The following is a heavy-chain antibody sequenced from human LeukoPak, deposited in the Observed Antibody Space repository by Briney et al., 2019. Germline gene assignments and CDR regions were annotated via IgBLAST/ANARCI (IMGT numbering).Heavy chain of an antibody. J-gene: IGHJ4*02. CDR2: ISGSGGST. CDR3: AKDNDYSSSWSFDY. CDR1: GFTFSSYA. V-gene: IGHV3-23*01. D-gene: IGHD6-13*01. Sequence: GGSLRLSCAASGFTFSSYAMSWVRQAPGKGLEWVSGISGSGGSTYYADSVKGRFTISRDNSNNTLYPQMNSLRAEDTAVYYCAKDNDYSSSWSFDYWGQGTLVTVSS.